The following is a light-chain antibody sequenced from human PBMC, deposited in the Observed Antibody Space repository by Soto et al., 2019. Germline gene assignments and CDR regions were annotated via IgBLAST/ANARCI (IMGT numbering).Light chain of an antibody. V-gene: IGKV1-16*02. CDR3: QQYSSFPIT. J-gene: IGKJ5*01. CDR1: QDIINY. Sequence: DIQMTQSPSSLSASVGDRVTITCRASQDIINYLAWFQLKPGKAPKSLIYGGSSLESGVPSKFSGSGSGTDFTLTISSLQPEDFAIYYCQQYSSFPITFGQGTRLEIK. CDR2: GGS.